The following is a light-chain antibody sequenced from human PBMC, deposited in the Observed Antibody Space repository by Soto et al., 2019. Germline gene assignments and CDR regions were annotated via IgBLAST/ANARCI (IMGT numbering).Light chain of an antibody. CDR3: QQYGYSPT. V-gene: IGKV1-5*01. CDR1: QSISSW. J-gene: IGKJ4*01. Sequence: DIQMTQSPSTLSASVGDRVTITCRASQSISSWLAWYQQKPGKAPKLLIYDASSLESGVPSRFSGSGSGTEFTLTISSLQSEDFAVYYCQQYGYSPTFGGGTKVDIK. CDR2: DAS.